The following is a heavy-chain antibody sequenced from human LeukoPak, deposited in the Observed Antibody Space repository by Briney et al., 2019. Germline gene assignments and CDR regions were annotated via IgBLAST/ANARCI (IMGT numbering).Heavy chain of an antibody. CDR3: ARRFGYYDFWSGLYYFDY. V-gene: IGHV3-66*01. D-gene: IGHD3-3*01. CDR2: IDSDSKT. Sequence: GGSLRLSCAVSGFTVSNNYMNWVRLAPGKGLEWVSLIDSDSKTYYADSVKGRFTISRDSTKNTLYLQMNSLRGGDTAVYYCARRFGYYDFWSGLYYFDYWGQGTLVTVSS. J-gene: IGHJ4*02. CDR1: GFTVSNNY.